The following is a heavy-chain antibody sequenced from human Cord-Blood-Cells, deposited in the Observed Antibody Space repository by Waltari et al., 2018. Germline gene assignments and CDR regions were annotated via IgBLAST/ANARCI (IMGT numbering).Heavy chain of an antibody. V-gene: IGHV1-69*10. D-gene: IGHD6-25*01. J-gene: IGHJ5*02. CDR2: IIPSLGIA. CDR1: GGTFSSYA. Sequence: QVQLVQSGAEVKKPGSSVKVSCKASGGTFSSYAISWVRQAPGQGLEWMGGIIPSLGIANYAQKFQGRVTITADKSTSTAYMELSSLRSEDTAVYYCARGAPGFNWFDPWGQGTLVTVSS. CDR3: ARGAPGFNWFDP.